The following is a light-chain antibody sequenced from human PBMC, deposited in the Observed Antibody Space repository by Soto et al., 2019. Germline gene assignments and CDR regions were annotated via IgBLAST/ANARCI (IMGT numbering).Light chain of an antibody. Sequence: QSALTQPRSVSESPGQSVTISCTGTSSDVGGYNYVSWHQQHPGKAPKLMMYDVSKRPSGVPDRFSGSKFGNTASLTISGLQAEDEADYYCCSYAGSYTFGVFGTGTKLTVL. CDR3: CSYAGSYTFGV. CDR2: DVS. CDR1: SSDVGGYNY. J-gene: IGLJ1*01. V-gene: IGLV2-11*01.